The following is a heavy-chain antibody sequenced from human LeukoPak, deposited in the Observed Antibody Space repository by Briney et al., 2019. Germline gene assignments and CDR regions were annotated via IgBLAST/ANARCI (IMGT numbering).Heavy chain of an antibody. D-gene: IGHD6-13*01. V-gene: IGHV3-48*03. CDR3: ARDRKWGTARLSSAAGTSGSFDY. J-gene: IGHJ4*02. CDR2: ISSSGSTI. CDR1: GFTFSSYE. Sequence: GGSLRPSCAASGFTFSSYEMNWVRQAPGKGLEWVSYISSSGSTIYYADSVKGRFTISRDNAKNSLYLQMNSLRAEDTAVYYCARDRKWGTARLSSAAGTSGSFDYWGQGTLVTVSS.